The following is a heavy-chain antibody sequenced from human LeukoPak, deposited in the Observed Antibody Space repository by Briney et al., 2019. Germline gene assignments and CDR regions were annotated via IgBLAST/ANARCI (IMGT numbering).Heavy chain of an antibody. V-gene: IGHV1-18*01. D-gene: IGHD6-19*01. Sequence: ASVKVSCKASGYIFTSRGITWVRQAPGQGLEWMGWISAYNGNTNYAQNVQGRVTVTRDTSTSTAYMELRSLRSDDTAVYFCARDLPGAAVEGTSRGMDVWGQGNTVTVSS. CDR1: GYIFTSRG. J-gene: IGHJ6*02. CDR2: ISAYNGNT. CDR3: ARDLPGAAVEGTSRGMDV.